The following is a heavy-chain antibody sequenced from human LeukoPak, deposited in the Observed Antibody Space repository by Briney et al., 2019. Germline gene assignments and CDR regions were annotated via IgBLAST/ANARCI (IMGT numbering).Heavy chain of an antibody. CDR3: AKDRGYSYGFDY. Sequence: GGSLRLSCAASGFTFSSYGMHWVRQAPGKGLEWVAVISHDGSNKYYADSVKGRFTISRDNSKNTLYLQMNSLRAEDTAVYYCAKDRGYSYGFDYWGQGTLVTVSS. CDR1: GFTFSSYG. D-gene: IGHD5-18*01. V-gene: IGHV3-30*18. CDR2: ISHDGSNK. J-gene: IGHJ4*02.